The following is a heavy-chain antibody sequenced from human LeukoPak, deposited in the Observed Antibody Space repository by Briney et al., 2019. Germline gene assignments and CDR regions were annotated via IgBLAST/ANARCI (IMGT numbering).Heavy chain of an antibody. D-gene: IGHD5-18*01. CDR2: ISSSSSYI. CDR1: GFTFSSYD. J-gene: IGHJ4*02. CDR3: ARDPPSYAITRAVY. Sequence: GGSLRLSCAASGFTFSSYDMTWVRQAPGKGLEWVSSISSSSSYIYYADSVKGRFTISRDNAKNSLYLQMNSLRAEDTAVYYCARDPPSYAITRAVYWGQGTLVTVSS. V-gene: IGHV3-21*01.